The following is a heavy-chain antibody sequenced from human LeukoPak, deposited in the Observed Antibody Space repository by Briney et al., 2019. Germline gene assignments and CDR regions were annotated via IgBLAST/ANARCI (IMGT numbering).Heavy chain of an antibody. D-gene: IGHD3-16*01. CDR2: IIPILGIA. CDR3: AGGGDGYNPDDY. Sequence: AASVKVSCKASGGTFSSYAISWVRQAPGQGLEWMGRIIPILGIANYAQKFQGRVTITADKSTSTAYMELSSLRSEDTAVYYCAGGGDGYNPDDYWGQGTLVTVSS. CDR1: GGTFSSYA. V-gene: IGHV1-69*04. J-gene: IGHJ4*02.